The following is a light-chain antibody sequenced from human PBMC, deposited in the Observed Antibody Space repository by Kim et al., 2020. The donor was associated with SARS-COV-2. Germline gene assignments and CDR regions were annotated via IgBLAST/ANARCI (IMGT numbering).Light chain of an antibody. Sequence: YELTQPPSVSVSPGQTASITCSGDKLGDKYACWYQQKPGQSPVLVIYQDSKRPSGIPERFSGSNSGNTATLTISGTQAMDEADYYCQAWDSSTPYVFGTGTKVTVL. V-gene: IGLV3-1*01. CDR2: QDS. J-gene: IGLJ1*01. CDR3: QAWDSSTPYV. CDR1: KLGDKY.